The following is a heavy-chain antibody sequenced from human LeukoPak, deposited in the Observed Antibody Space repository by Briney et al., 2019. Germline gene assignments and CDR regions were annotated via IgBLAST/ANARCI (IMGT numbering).Heavy chain of an antibody. V-gene: IGHV1-69*05. J-gene: IGHJ4*02. CDR1: GGTFSSYA. Sequence: AAVKVSCKASGGTFSSYAISWVRQAPGQGLEWMGRIIPIFGTANYAQKFQGRVTITTDESTSTAYMELSSLRSEDTAVYYCAREGIAVAGGVLLIDYWGQGTLVTVSS. D-gene: IGHD6-19*01. CDR2: IIPIFGTA. CDR3: AREGIAVAGGVLLIDY.